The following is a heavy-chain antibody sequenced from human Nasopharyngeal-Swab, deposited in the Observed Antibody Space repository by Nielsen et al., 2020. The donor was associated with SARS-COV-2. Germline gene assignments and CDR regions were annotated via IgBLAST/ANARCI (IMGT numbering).Heavy chain of an antibody. Sequence: GESLKISCAASGFTFNNYNFNWVRQAPGKGLEWVSSISSSSSYIYYADSVKGRFTISRDNAKNSLYLQMNSLRAEDTAVYYCARDGLDYDFWSAYFMDVWGRGTTVTVS. V-gene: IGHV3-21*01. D-gene: IGHD3-3*01. J-gene: IGHJ6*02. CDR3: ARDGLDYDFWSAYFMDV. CDR1: GFTFNNYN. CDR2: ISSSSSYI.